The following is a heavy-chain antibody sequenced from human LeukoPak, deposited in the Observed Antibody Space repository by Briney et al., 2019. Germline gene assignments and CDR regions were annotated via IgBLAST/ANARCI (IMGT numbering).Heavy chain of an antibody. CDR1: GGSISSSSYY. Sequence: PSETLSLTCTVSGGSISSSSYYWGWIRQPPGKGLEWIGSIYYSGSTYYNPSLKSRVTISVDTSKNQFSLKLSSVTAADTAVYYCARAVGYCSSTSCSPKGAFDIWGQGTMVTVSS. J-gene: IGHJ3*02. CDR3: ARAVGYCSSTSCSPKGAFDI. D-gene: IGHD2-2*01. V-gene: IGHV4-39*01. CDR2: IYYSGST.